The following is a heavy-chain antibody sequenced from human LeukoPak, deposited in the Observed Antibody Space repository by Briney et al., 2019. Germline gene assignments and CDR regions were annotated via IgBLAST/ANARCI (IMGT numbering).Heavy chain of an antibody. Sequence: ASVKVSCKASGYTFTGSYMHWVRQAPGQGLEWMGWIHPSTGDTNYAQKFQGRVTMTTDTSTSTAYMELRSLRSDDTAVYYCARGKFGELAFHYWGQGTLVTVAS. CDR1: GYTFTGSY. V-gene: IGHV1-2*02. CDR2: IHPSTGDT. D-gene: IGHD3-10*01. J-gene: IGHJ4*02. CDR3: ARGKFGELAFHY.